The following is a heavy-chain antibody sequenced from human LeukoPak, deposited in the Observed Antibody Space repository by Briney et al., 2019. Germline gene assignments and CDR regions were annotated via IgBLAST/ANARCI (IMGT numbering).Heavy chain of an antibody. D-gene: IGHD1-26*01. CDR2: ISYDGSNK. Sequence: GRSLRLSCAASGFTFSSYGMHWVRQAPGKGLEWVAVISYDGSNKYYADSVKGRFTISRDNSKNTLYLQMNSLRSDDTAVYYCARDKQVVEVGGATKRYIDYWGQGTLVTVSS. J-gene: IGHJ4*02. CDR3: ARDKQVVEVGGATKRYIDY. CDR1: GFTFSSYG. V-gene: IGHV3-30*03.